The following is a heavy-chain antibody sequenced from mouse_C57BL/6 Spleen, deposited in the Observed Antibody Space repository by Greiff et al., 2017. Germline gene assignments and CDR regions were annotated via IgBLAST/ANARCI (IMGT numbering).Heavy chain of an antibody. CDR3: ARKDYGPSYYAMDY. D-gene: IGHD1-1*01. Sequence: VQVVESGPGLVQPSQSLSITCTVSGFSLTSYGVHWVRQSPGKGLEWLGVIWSGGSTDYNAAFISRLSISKDNSKSQVFFKMNSLQADDTAIYYCARKDYGPSYYAMDYWGQGTSVTVSS. V-gene: IGHV2-2*01. CDR1: GFSLTSYG. CDR2: IWSGGST. J-gene: IGHJ4*01.